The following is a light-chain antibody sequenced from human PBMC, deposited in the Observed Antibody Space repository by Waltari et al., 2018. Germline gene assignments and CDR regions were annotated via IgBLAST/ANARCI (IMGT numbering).Light chain of an antibody. V-gene: IGLV2-23*02. CDR3: FSYADGRSLV. Sequence: QSALTQPASVSASPGHSITVSCSGSISDIGLFKVVSWFQQYPGKPTRLILYEVNKRPHGISDRFCATTSGNVASLTISGLQADDEADYYCFSYADGRSLVFGGGTKLTVL. CDR2: EVN. CDR1: ISDIGLFKV. J-gene: IGLJ2*01.